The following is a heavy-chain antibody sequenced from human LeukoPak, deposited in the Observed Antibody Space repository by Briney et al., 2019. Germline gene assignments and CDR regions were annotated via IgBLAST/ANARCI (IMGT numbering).Heavy chain of an antibody. D-gene: IGHD6-13*01. CDR1: GFTFSDHY. V-gene: IGHV3-11*01. CDR2: ISSSGDTI. J-gene: IGHJ4*02. CDR3: ARGSQQPYY. Sequence: GGSLRLSCAVSGFTFSDHYMSWIRQAPGKGLEWVSYISSSGDTIYYADSVKGRFTISRDNAKNSLYLQMNSLRAEDTAVYYCARGSQQPYYWGQGTLVTVSS.